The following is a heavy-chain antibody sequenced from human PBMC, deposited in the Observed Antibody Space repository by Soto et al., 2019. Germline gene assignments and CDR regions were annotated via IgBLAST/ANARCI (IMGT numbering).Heavy chain of an antibody. J-gene: IGHJ6*02. CDR3: ARDPHPLIAPAPFAVPYYGMDV. V-gene: IGHV1-2*04. Sequence: ASVKVSCKASGYTFTGYYMHWVRQAPGQGLEWMGWINPNSGGTNYAQKFQGWVTMTRDTSISTAYMELSRLRSDDTAVYYCARDPHPLIAPAPFAVPYYGMDVWGQGTTVTVYS. D-gene: IGHD3-16*02. CDR1: GYTFTGYY. CDR2: INPNSGGT.